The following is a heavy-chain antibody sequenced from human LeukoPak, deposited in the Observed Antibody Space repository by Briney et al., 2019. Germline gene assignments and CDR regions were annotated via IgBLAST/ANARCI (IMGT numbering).Heavy chain of an antibody. D-gene: IGHD4-17*01. CDR1: GGTFSSYA. Sequence: SVKVSCKASGGTFSSYAISWVRQAPGQGLEWMGGIIPIFGTANYAQKFQGRVTITTDESTSTAYMELSSLRSEDTAVYYCAREAYGDYVLYYYYMDVWGKGTTVTVSS. CDR2: IIPIFGTA. J-gene: IGHJ6*03. CDR3: AREAYGDYVLYYYYMDV. V-gene: IGHV1-69*05.